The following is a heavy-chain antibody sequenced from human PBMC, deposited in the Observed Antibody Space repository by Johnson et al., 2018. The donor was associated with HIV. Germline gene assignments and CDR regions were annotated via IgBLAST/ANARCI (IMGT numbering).Heavy chain of an antibody. J-gene: IGHJ3*02. CDR2: LYSGGST. V-gene: IGHV3-66*01. Sequence: VQLVESGGGVVQPGRSLRLSCAASGFTFSSYAMSWVRQAPGKGLEWVSVLYSGGSTYYADSVKGRFTISRDTSKNTLYLQMNSLRAEDTAVYYCAEVGYCSSASCYAGALDIWGQGTMVTVSS. D-gene: IGHD2-2*03. CDR1: GFTFSSYA. CDR3: AEVGYCSSASCYAGALDI.